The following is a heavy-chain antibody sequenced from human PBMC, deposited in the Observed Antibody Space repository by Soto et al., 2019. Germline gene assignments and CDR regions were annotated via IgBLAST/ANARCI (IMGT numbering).Heavy chain of an antibody. J-gene: IGHJ4*02. CDR3: ARSLTLTPYYFDY. V-gene: IGHV3-21*01. D-gene: IGHD3-16*01. CDR2: ISSSSSYI. Sequence: GGSLRLSCAASGFTFSSYSMNWVRQAPGKGLEWVSSISSSSSYIYYADSVKGRFTISRDNAKNSLYLQMNSLRAEDTAVYYCARSLTLTPYYFDYWGQGTLVTVSS. CDR1: GFTFSSYS.